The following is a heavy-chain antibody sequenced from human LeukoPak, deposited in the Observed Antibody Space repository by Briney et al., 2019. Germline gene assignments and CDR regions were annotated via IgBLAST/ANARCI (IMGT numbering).Heavy chain of an antibody. V-gene: IGHV3-53*01. CDR1: GFTVSSHY. J-gene: IGHJ4*02. CDR3: ARGGVNYWNPRY. D-gene: IGHD1-1*01. Sequence: QAGGYVRRSCVASGFTVSSHYMSWVRQAPGKGLEWVSLLYTGGRTYYADFVEGRFTISRDDSKNTVYLHMNTVRAEDTAMYYCARGGVNYWNPRYWGQGTLVTVSS. CDR2: LYTGGRT.